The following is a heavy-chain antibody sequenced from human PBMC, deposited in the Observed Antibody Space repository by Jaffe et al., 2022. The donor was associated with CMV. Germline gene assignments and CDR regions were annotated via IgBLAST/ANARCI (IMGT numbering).Heavy chain of an antibody. CDR2: IWYDGSNK. Sequence: QVQLVESGGGVVQPGRSLRLSCAASGFTFSSYGMHWVRQAPGKGLEWVAVIWYDGSNKYYADSVKGRFTISRDNSKNTLYLQMNSLRAEDTAVYYCARDKGYGGKYQYYYGMDVWGQGTTVTVSS. V-gene: IGHV3-33*01. D-gene: IGHD4-17*01. CDR3: ARDKGYGGKYQYYYGMDV. J-gene: IGHJ6*02. CDR1: GFTFSSYG.